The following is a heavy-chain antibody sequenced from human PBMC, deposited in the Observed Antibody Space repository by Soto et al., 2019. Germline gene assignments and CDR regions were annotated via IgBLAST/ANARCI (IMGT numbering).Heavy chain of an antibody. CDR3: AAEATILNWFDP. J-gene: IGHJ5*02. D-gene: IGHD5-12*01. CDR2: ISSSSSTI. CDR1: GFTFSSYS. V-gene: IGHV3-48*01. Sequence: PGGSLRLSCAASGFTFSSYSMNWVRLAPGKGLEWVSYISSSSSTIYYADSVKGRFTISRDNAKNSLYLQMNSLRAEDTAVYYCAAEATILNWFDPWGQGTLVTVSS.